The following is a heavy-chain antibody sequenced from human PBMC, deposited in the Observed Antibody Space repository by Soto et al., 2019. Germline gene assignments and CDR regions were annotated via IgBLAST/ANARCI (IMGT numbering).Heavy chain of an antibody. CDR3: AIYCTNGVCFGGYDY. CDR1: GFTVSSNY. D-gene: IGHD2-8*01. CDR2: IYSGGST. V-gene: IGHV3-66*01. Sequence: EVQLVESGGGLVQPGGSLRLSCAASGFTVSSNYMSWVRQAPGKGLEWVSVIYSGGSTYYADSVKGRFTISRDNSKNTLYLQMNSLRAEDTAVYYGAIYCTNGVCFGGYDYWGQGTLVTVSS. J-gene: IGHJ4*02.